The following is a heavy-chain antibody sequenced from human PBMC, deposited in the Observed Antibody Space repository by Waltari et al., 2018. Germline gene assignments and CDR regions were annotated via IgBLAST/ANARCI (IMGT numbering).Heavy chain of an antibody. J-gene: IGHJ4*02. CDR1: GFTFRSYG. CDR3: AKGETTGWYRYFDY. Sequence: QVQLVESGGGVVQPGRSLRLSCAASGFTFRSYGMHWVRQAPGKGLEWVAVIWYDGSNKYYADSVKGRFTISRDNSKNTLYLQMDSLRAEDTAVYHCAKGETTGWYRYFDYWGQGTQVTVSS. CDR2: IWYDGSNK. D-gene: IGHD6-19*01. V-gene: IGHV3-33*06.